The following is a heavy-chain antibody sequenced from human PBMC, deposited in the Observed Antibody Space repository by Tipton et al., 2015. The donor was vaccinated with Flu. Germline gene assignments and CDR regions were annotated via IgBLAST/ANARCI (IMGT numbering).Heavy chain of an antibody. V-gene: IGHV3-21*01. D-gene: IGHD6-13*01. Sequence: SLRLSCAASGFTFSSYSMKWVRQAPGKGLEWVSSISSSGSYIYYADSVKGRFTISRDNAKNSLYLQMNSLRAEDTAVYYCARGYSSSCDYWGQGTLVTVPS. CDR2: ISSSGSYI. CDR1: GFTFSSYS. J-gene: IGHJ4*02. CDR3: ARGYSSSCDY.